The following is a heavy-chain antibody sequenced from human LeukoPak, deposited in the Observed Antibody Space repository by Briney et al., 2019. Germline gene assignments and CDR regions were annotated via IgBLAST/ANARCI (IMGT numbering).Heavy chain of an antibody. Sequence: PSETLSLTCTVSGGSISGYYWSWTRQPAGKGLEWIGRIYTSGTTNYNPSLESRVTMSLDTSKNQFSLTLTSVTAADTAVYYCCGSGWFAGPFGYWGQGALVTVSS. D-gene: IGHD6-19*01. J-gene: IGHJ4*02. CDR3: CGSGWFAGPFGY. CDR2: IYTSGTT. CDR1: GGSISGYY. V-gene: IGHV4-4*07.